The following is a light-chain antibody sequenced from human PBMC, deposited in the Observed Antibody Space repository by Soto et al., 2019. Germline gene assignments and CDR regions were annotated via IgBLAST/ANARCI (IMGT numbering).Light chain of an antibody. V-gene: IGKV3-15*01. CDR2: GTS. J-gene: IGKJ5*01. CDR3: QQYNNWPLIT. CDR1: QSVSCN. Sequence: EILLTQSPGTLPLSPGERATLSCRASQSVSCNLAWYQQEPGQAPRLLIYGTSIRXTGVPARFSGGGSGTEFTLTISGLQSEDFAVYYCQQYNNWPLITFGQGKRLEIK.